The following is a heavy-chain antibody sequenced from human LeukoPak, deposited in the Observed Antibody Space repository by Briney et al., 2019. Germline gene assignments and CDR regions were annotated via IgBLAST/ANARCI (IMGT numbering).Heavy chain of an antibody. D-gene: IGHD2-21*01. Sequence: SETLSLTCTVSGDSISSSGHSWGWIRQSPGKGLEWIGLMRHSGSGHYNPSLMSRVTISVDTSQNPFSLRLSSVTAADTAVYYCARHSGLGVVSPYLDHWGQGMLVTVSS. CDR1: GDSISSSGHS. J-gene: IGHJ4*02. CDR2: MRHSGSG. V-gene: IGHV4-39*01. CDR3: ARHSGLGVVSPYLDH.